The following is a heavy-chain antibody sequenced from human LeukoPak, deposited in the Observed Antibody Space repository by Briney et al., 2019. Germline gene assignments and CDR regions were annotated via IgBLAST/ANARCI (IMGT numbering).Heavy chain of an antibody. CDR1: GFTFSSYA. V-gene: IGHV4-34*01. Sequence: GSLRLSCGASGFTFSSYAMSWIRQPPGKGLEWIGEIKDSGSTNYSPSLKSRVSISVDTSKNQFSLKLRSVTAADTAVYYCARASLLGQLWPDVDYWGQGTLVTVSS. J-gene: IGHJ4*02. CDR2: IKDSGST. CDR3: ARASLLGQLWPDVDY. D-gene: IGHD5-18*01.